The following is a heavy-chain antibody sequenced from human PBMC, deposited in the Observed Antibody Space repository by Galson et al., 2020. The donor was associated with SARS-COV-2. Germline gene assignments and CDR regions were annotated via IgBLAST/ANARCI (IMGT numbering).Heavy chain of an antibody. D-gene: IGHD5-18*01. CDR3: ARDEGIRGYNYGRLYYGMDV. CDR2: ISTSSSYT. CDR1: GFPFSNYS. Sequence: GGSLRLSCAASGFPFSNYSMNWVRLAPGKGLEWVSSISTSSSYTYYADSVKGRFSISRDNPRNSLYLQMNSLRAEDTAVYYCARDEGIRGYNYGRLYYGMDVWGQGTTVTVSS. J-gene: IGHJ6*02. V-gene: IGHV3-21*01.